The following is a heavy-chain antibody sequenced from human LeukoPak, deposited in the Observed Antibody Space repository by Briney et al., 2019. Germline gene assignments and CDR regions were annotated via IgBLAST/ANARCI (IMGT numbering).Heavy chain of an antibody. CDR2: ISSGGTGK. CDR1: GFTFTDSY. CDR3: ARVINFYYYMDV. Sequence: GGSLRLSCAASGFTFTDSYMTWVRQAPGKGLEGVSYISSGGTGKYYADSVKGRFTISRDNAKNSLYLQMNSLRAEDTAIYYCARVINFYYYMDVWGKGTTVTISS. J-gene: IGHJ6*03. D-gene: IGHD2/OR15-2a*01. V-gene: IGHV3-11*04.